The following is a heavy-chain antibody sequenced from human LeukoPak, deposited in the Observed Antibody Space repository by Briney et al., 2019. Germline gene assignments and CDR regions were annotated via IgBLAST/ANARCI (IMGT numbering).Heavy chain of an antibody. Sequence: SETLSLTCTVSGGSISSYYWSWVRQPPGKGLEWIGYIFSSGSTNYSPSLKSRVTISVDTSKDQFSLKRSSVTAADTAVYYCARHGSVSSGALVWGQGTLVTVSS. D-gene: IGHD3-22*01. CDR3: ARHGSVSSGALV. CDR2: IFSSGST. V-gene: IGHV4-59*08. J-gene: IGHJ4*02. CDR1: GGSISSYY.